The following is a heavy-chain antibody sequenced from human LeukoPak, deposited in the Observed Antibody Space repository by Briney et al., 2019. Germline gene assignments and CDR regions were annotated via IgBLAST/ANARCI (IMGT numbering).Heavy chain of an antibody. Sequence: SQTLSLTCTVSGGSISSGGYYWSWIRQPPGKGLEWIGYIYHSGSTYYNPSLKSRVTISVDRSKNQFSLKLSSVTAADTAVYYCASYGTRDAFDIWGQGTMVTVSS. D-gene: IGHD3-10*01. V-gene: IGHV4-30-2*01. CDR2: IYHSGST. J-gene: IGHJ3*02. CDR3: ASYGTRDAFDI. CDR1: GGSISSGGYY.